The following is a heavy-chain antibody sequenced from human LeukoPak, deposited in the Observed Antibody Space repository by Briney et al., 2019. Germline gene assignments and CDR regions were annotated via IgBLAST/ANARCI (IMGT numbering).Heavy chain of an antibody. CDR2: IYYSGST. V-gene: IGHV4-61*05. CDR3: ARVTGYDWESFYDY. CDR1: GVSISSSNSY. Sequence: SETLSLTCTVSGVSISSSNSYWGWIRQPPGKGLEWIGYIYYSGSTNYNPSLKSRVTISVDTSKSQFSLKLSSVTAADTAVYYCARVTGYDWESFYDYWGQGTLVTVSS. J-gene: IGHJ4*02. D-gene: IGHD5-12*01.